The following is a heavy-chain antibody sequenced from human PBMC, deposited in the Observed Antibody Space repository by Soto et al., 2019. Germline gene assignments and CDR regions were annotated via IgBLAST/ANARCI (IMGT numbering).Heavy chain of an antibody. V-gene: IGHV1-18*01. D-gene: IGHD5-18*01. CDR1: GYTFTSYG. Sequence: ASVKVSCKASGYTFTSYGISWVRQAPGQGLEWMGWISAYNGNTNYAQKLQGRVTMTTDTSTGTAYMELRSLRSDDTAVYYCARPGGYSYGYGDNWFDPWGQGTLVTVSS. CDR2: ISAYNGNT. J-gene: IGHJ5*02. CDR3: ARPGGYSYGYGDNWFDP.